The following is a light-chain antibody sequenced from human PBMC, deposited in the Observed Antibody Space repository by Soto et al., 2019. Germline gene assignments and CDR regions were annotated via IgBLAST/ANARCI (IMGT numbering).Light chain of an antibody. J-gene: IGLJ2*01. V-gene: IGLV2-14*01. CDR1: SRDVGGSNY. Sequence: QSALIQPASVSGSTGQSITISCTGTSRDVGGSNYVSWYQHHPHRAPKLLVYEVSYRPSGVSSRFSGSKSGNTASLTISGLQAEDDAYYYCSSYTSSNTLEVFGVGTKLSVL. CDR3: SSYTSSNTLEV. CDR2: EVS.